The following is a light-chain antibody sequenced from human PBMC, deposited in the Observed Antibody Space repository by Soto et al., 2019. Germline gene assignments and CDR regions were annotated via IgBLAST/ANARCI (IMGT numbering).Light chain of an antibody. CDR3: QKYDNAPLT. CDR2: AAY. V-gene: IGKV1-27*01. J-gene: IGKJ4*01. CDR1: QDISTY. Sequence: DIQMTQAPSSLSASVGDRVTITCRARQDISTYLAWYQQKPGKVPKLLISAAYTLQSGVPPRFSSRGSGTDLPLTIRSVQCEDGPIFYCQKYDNAPLTFGGGTKVEIK.